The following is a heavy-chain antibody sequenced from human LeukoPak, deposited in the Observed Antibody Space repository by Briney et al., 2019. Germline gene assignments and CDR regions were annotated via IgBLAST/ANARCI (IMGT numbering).Heavy chain of an antibody. V-gene: IGHV4-59*08. J-gene: IGHJ4*02. D-gene: IGHD3-10*01. CDR1: GGSISSYY. Sequence: PSETLSLTCTVSGGSISSYYWSWIRQPTGKGLEWIGFFYYSGSTNYNPSLKSRVTISVVTSKNQFSLKLSSVTASDTAVYYCVGGYIPMVAYYWGQGNLVTVSS. CDR3: VGGYIPMVAYY. CDR2: FYYSGST.